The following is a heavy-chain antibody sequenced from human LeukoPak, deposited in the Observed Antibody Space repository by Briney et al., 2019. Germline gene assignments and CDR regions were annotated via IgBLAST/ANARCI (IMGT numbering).Heavy chain of an antibody. V-gene: IGHV4-39*01. D-gene: IGHD6-19*01. J-gene: IGHJ4*02. CDR1: GGSISSSSYY. CDR3: ARSQWPVVSRIDY. Sequence: SETLSLTCTVSGGSISSSSYYWGWIRQPPGKGLEWIGSIYYSGSTYYNPSLKSRVTISVDTSKNQFSLKLSSVTAADTAVYYCARSQWPVVSRIDYWGQGTLVSVSS. CDR2: IYYSGST.